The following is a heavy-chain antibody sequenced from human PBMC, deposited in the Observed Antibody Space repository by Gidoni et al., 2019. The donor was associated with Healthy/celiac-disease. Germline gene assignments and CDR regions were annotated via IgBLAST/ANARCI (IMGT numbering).Heavy chain of an antibody. Sequence: QVQLVESGGGGGQPGRSLRLSCAASGFTLGSAGRPGVRQAPGKGLAWVAVIWYDGSNKYYADSVKGRFTISRDNSKNTLYLQMNSLRAEDTAVYYCARDLSPGLAAAKSSGWYLWYWGQGTLVTVSS. CDR3: ARDLSPGLAAAKSSGWYLWY. J-gene: IGHJ4*02. D-gene: IGHD6-19*01. V-gene: IGHV3-33*01. CDR2: IWYDGSNK. CDR1: GFTLGSAG.